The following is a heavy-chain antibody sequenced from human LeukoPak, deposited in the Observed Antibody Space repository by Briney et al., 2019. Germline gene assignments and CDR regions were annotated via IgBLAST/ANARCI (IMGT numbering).Heavy chain of an antibody. CDR1: GFTFSSYT. D-gene: IGHD3-10*01. V-gene: IGHV3-23*01. CDR3: ARESGKGAFDI. Sequence: GGSLRLSCAASGFTFSSYTMSWVRQAPGKGLEWVSGISGSGGSTYYADSVKGRFTISRDNSKNTVFLQMNSLRIEDTAVYYCARESGKGAFDIWGHGTMVIVSS. J-gene: IGHJ3*02. CDR2: ISGSGGST.